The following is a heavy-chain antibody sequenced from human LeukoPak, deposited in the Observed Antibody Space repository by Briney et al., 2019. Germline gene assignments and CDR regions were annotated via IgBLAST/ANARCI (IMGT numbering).Heavy chain of an antibody. Sequence: GGSLRLSCAASGFTFSSYEMNWVRQAPGKGLEWVSYISSSGSTIYYADSVKGRFTISRDNAKNSLYLQMNSLRAEDTAVYYCARLRSITMSPGGYWGQGTLVTVSS. CDR3: ARLRSITMSPGGY. CDR2: ISSSGSTI. J-gene: IGHJ4*02. D-gene: IGHD3-10*02. V-gene: IGHV3-48*03. CDR1: GFTFSSYE.